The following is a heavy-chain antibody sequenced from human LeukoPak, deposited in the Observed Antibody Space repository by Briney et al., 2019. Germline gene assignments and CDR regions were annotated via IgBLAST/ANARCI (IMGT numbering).Heavy chain of an antibody. V-gene: IGHV1-2*02. CDR3: ARAGSGIYYNYYFYYMDV. J-gene: IGHJ6*03. D-gene: IGHD3-10*01. CDR2: INPNSGGT. CDR1: GYTFTSYD. Sequence: ASVKVSCKASGYTFTSYDINWVRQATGQGLEWMGWINPNSGGTNYAQKFQGRVTMTRDTSISTAYMELSRLRSDDTAVYYCARAGSGIYYNYYFYYMDVWGQGTTVTISS.